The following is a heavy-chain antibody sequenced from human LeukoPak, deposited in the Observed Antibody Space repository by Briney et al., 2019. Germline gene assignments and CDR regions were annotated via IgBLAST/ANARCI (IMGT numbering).Heavy chain of an antibody. Sequence: GGSLRLSCAASGFAFSRYWMHWVRQAPGKGLVWVSDINSDGSITKYADSVKGRFTISRDNAKNTLYLQMNSLRDEDTDVYYCASRDYTSSKYWGQGTLVTVSS. CDR2: INSDGSIT. V-gene: IGHV3-74*03. CDR1: GFAFSRYW. D-gene: IGHD2-2*02. J-gene: IGHJ4*02. CDR3: ASRDYTSSKY.